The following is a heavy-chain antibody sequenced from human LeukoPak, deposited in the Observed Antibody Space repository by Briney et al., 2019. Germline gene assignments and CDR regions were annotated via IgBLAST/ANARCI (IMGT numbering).Heavy chain of an antibody. Sequence: SETLSLTCTVSNGFISSSGFYWGWIRQPPGEGLEWIGKIYYYGSTYYNPSLKSRVTISLDMSTNRFSLKLSSVTAADTAVYYCARGSVDTAMVRDAFDIWGQGTMVTVSS. CDR2: IYYYGST. D-gene: IGHD5-18*01. V-gene: IGHV4-39*07. CDR1: NGFISSSGFY. J-gene: IGHJ3*02. CDR3: ARGSVDTAMVRDAFDI.